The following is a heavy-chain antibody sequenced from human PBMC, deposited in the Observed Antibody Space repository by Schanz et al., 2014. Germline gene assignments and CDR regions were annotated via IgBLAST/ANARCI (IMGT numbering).Heavy chain of an antibody. J-gene: IGHJ3*02. V-gene: IGHV3-23*04. D-gene: IGHD3-10*01. CDR1: GFTFRVFA. CDR3: AKAKSGAHGAFDI. CDR2: ITGSGAT. Sequence: EGQLVESGGGLVQPGGSLRLSCAASGFTFRVFAMNWVRQAPGKGLEWVSIITGSGATYYADSVKGRFTISRDNSKNTLYLQMNSLSAEDTAVYYCAKAKSGAHGAFDIWGQGTMVTVSS.